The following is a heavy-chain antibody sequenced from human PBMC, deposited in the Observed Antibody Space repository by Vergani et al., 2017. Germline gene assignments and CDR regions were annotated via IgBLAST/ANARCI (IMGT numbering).Heavy chain of an antibody. V-gene: IGHV4-30-4*08. Sequence: QVQLQESGPGLVKPSQTLSLTCTVSGGSISSGDYYWSWIRQPPGKGLEWIGYIYYSGSTYYNPSLKSRVTISVDTSKNQFSLKLSSVTAADPAGYYCARTRRLRQAGYPGAWCDPWGQGTLVTVSS. CDR2: IYYSGST. CDR3: ARTRRLRQAGYPGAWCDP. D-gene: IGHD3-3*01. CDR1: GGSISSGDYY. J-gene: IGHJ5*02.